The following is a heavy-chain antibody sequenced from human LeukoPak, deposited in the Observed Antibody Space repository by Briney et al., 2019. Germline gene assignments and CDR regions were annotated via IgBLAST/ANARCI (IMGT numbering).Heavy chain of an antibody. V-gene: IGHV3-21*01. CDR1: GFTFSSYS. CDR2: ISSSSSYI. Sequence: GGSLRLSCAASGFTFSSYSMNWVRQAPGKGLEWVSSISSSSSYIYYADSVKGRFTISRDNAKNSLYLQMNSLRAEDTTVYYCARGFGVPAAKIDYWGQGTLVTVSS. CDR3: ARGFGVPAAKIDY. J-gene: IGHJ4*02. D-gene: IGHD2-2*01.